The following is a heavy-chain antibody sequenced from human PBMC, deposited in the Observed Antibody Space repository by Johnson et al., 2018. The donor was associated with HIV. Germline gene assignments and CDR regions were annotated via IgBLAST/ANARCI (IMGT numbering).Heavy chain of an antibody. CDR3: ARGGSSWYYLDAFDI. Sequence: VQLVESGGGVVQPGKSLRLSCAASGFTFSSYGMHWVRQAPGKGLEWVAVIWYDGSNKYYADSVKGRFTISRDNSKNTMYLQMNSLRAEDTAVYYCARGGSSWYYLDAFDIWGQGTMVTVSS. D-gene: IGHD6-13*01. CDR1: GFTFSSYG. J-gene: IGHJ3*02. CDR2: IWYDGSNK. V-gene: IGHV3-33*01.